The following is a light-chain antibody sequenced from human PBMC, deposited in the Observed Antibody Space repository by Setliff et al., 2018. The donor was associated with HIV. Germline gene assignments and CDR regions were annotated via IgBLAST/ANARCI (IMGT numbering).Light chain of an antibody. CDR1: SSHLGSYNL. CDR2: EVT. Sequence: QSVLTQPASVSGSPGQSITISCHGTSSHLGSYNLVSWYQQHPGKAPKLMVYEVTRRPSGVSNRFSGSNAGNTASLTISGLQAEDEADYYFCSYAGSSTYYVFGTGTKVTVL. J-gene: IGLJ1*01. CDR3: CSYAGSSTYYV. V-gene: IGLV2-23*02.